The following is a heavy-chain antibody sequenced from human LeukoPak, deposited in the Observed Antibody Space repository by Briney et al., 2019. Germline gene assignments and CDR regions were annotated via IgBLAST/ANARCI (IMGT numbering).Heavy chain of an antibody. D-gene: IGHD5-24*01. Sequence: GGSLRLSXAASGFTFCNYGMHWVRQAPGKGLEWVAFIRYDGDNKYYPDSVKGRFTISRDNSNNMLYLQMNSLRAEDTAVYYCARDRGSLARDAFDIWGQGTMVTVSS. CDR2: IRYDGDNK. CDR1: GFTFCNYG. CDR3: ARDRGSLARDAFDI. J-gene: IGHJ3*02. V-gene: IGHV3-30*02.